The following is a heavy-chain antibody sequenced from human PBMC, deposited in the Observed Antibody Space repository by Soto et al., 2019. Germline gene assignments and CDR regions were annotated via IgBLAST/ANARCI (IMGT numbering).Heavy chain of an antibody. D-gene: IGHD3-3*01. Sequence: PWGSLRLSCAASGFTFSNALMSWVRQAPGKGLEWVGRIKSKTDGGTTDYAAPVKGRFTISRDDSKNTLYLQMNSLKTEDTAVYYCTTDRPTIFGVVTLPGGYYYMDVWGKGTTVTVSS. V-gene: IGHV3-15*01. CDR3: TTDRPTIFGVVTLPGGYYYMDV. CDR1: GFTFSNAL. CDR2: IKSKTDGGTT. J-gene: IGHJ6*03.